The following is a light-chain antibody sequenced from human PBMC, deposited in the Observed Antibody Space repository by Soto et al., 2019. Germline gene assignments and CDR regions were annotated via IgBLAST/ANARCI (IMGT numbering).Light chain of an antibody. CDR1: SSDVGSYNL. CDR2: EGS. CDR3: CSYAGSSTWV. V-gene: IGLV2-23*01. Sequence: QSVLTQPASVSGSPGQSITISCTGTSSDVGSYNLVSWYQQHPGKAPKLMIYEGSKRPSGVSNRFSGSKSVNTASLTISGLQAEDEAEYYCCSYAGSSTWVFGGGTKVTVL. J-gene: IGLJ3*02.